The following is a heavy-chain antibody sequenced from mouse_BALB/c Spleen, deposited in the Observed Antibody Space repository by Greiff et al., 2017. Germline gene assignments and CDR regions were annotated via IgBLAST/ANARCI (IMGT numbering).Heavy chain of an antibody. V-gene: IGHV2-9*02. CDR1: GFSLTSYG. CDR2: IWAGGST. J-gene: IGHJ4*01. D-gene: IGHD1-2*01. Sequence: QVHVKQSGPGLVAPSQSLSITCTVSGFSLTSYGVHWVRQPPGKGLEWLGVIWAGGSTNYNSALMSRLSISKDNSKSQVFLKMNSLQTDDTAMYYCARPLHYYGRDYAMDYWGQGTSVTVSS. CDR3: ARPLHYYGRDYAMDY.